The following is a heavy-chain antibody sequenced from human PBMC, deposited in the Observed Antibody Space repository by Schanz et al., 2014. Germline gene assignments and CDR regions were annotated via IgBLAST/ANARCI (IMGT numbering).Heavy chain of an antibody. D-gene: IGHD1-7*01. CDR1: GRTVNTKE. J-gene: IGHJ6*02. Sequence: EVQLGERGGGQKEPGGSLRREGAVSGRTVNTKEMSWVREERGKGLEWNSTMYINSGSTQEADAVKGRFIISRDSSKNTVYLQMNSLRAEDTAVYFGASLIGTTSAHFYGMDVWGQGTTVTVSS. V-gene: IGHV3-53*02. CDR2: MYINSGST. CDR3: ASLIGTTSAHFYGMDV.